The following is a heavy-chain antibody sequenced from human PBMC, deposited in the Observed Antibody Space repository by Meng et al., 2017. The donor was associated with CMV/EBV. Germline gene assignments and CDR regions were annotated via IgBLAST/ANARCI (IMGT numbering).Heavy chain of an antibody. J-gene: IGHJ4*02. CDR2: IYSGGST. D-gene: IGHD3-3*01. V-gene: IGHV3-66*02. CDR3: ARGGVYYDFWSGYYYYFDS. CDR1: GFTVSSNY. Sequence: GESLKISCAASGFTVSSNYMSWVRQAPGKGLEWVSVIYSGGSTYYADSVKGRFTISRDNSKNTLYLQMNSLRAEDTAVYYCARGGVYYDFWSGYYYYFDSWGQGTLVTVSS.